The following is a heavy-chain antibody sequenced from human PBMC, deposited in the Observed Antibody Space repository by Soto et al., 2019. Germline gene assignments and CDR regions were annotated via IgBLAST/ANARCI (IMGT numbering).Heavy chain of an antibody. D-gene: IGHD2-15*01. CDR2: ISSDGSDQ. CDR1: GFTFSNFG. V-gene: IGHV3-30*18. J-gene: IGHJ4*02. CDR3: AKGSDVARQELDY. Sequence: QVQLVESGGGVVQPGRSLRLSCAASGFTFSNFGMHWVRQAPGKGLAWVEAISSDGSDQYYSDSVTVRFTISRDNSKNTLFLPMNSLRVADTAAYYCAKGSDVARQELDYWGQGTLVTVSS.